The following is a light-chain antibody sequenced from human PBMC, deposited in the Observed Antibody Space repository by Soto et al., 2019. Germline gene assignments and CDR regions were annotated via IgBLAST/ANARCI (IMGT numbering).Light chain of an antibody. Sequence: QSVLTQPASVSGSPGQSITISFTGTSSDVGGYNYVSWYQQHPGKAPELMIYEVSNRPSGVSNRFSGSKSGNTASLTISGLQAEDEADYYCSSYTSSSTYVFGTGTKVTVL. J-gene: IGLJ1*01. V-gene: IGLV2-14*01. CDR1: SSDVGGYNY. CDR2: EVS. CDR3: SSYTSSSTYV.